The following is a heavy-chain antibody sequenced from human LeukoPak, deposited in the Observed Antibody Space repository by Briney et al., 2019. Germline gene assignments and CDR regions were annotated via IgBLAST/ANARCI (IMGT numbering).Heavy chain of an antibody. J-gene: IGHJ4*02. Sequence: GGSLRLSCAASGFTFTYSEMNWIRQAPGKGLVWVSYISTSGSNIYYADSVKGRFTISRDNAKNSLYLQMNSLRAEDTAVYYCARHQLLDYWGQGTLVTVSS. CDR3: ARHQLLDY. CDR2: ISTSGSNI. V-gene: IGHV3-48*03. CDR1: GFTFTYSE. D-gene: IGHD2-2*01.